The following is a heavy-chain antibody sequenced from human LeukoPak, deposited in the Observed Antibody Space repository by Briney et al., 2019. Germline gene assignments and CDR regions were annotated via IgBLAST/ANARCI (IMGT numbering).Heavy chain of an antibody. V-gene: IGHV3-23*01. D-gene: IGHD6-25*01. CDR1: GFTFSSYA. J-gene: IGHJ4*02. CDR2: ITGRGGNT. Sequence: GGSLRLSCAASGFTFSSYAMHWVRQAPGKGLQWVSGITGRGGNTYYADSVEGRFTISRDNSKNTPSLQMDSLRAEDTAVYYCARDRAAFDYWGQGTLVTVSS. CDR3: ARDRAAFDY.